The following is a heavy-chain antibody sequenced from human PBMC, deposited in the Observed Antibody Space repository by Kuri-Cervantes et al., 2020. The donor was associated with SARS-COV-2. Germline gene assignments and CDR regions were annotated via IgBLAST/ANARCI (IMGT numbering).Heavy chain of an antibody. Sequence: ASVKVSCKASGYTFTSYGISWVRQAPGQGLEWMGWISAYNGNTNYAQKLQDRVTMTTDTSTSTAYMELRSLRSDDTAVYYCARGSALMVGATGNYYYYMDVWGKGTTVTVSS. CDR3: ARGSALMVGATGNYYYYMDV. J-gene: IGHJ6*03. CDR2: ISAYNGNT. V-gene: IGHV1-18*01. CDR1: GYTFTSYG. D-gene: IGHD1-26*01.